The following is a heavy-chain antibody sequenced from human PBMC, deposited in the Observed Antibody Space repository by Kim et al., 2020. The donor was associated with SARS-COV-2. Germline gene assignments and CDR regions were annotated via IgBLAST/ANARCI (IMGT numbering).Heavy chain of an antibody. CDR1: GESTSANF. V-gene: IGHV4-34*01. Sequence: SETLSLTCDVYGESTSANFWTWVRQPPGKGLEWIGEVTNTGSPYYNASLSSRVTMSADTSKKQVSLRLTSVTAADTAVYYCARGFSGAWEVGYAWGQGTPVTVSS. D-gene: IGHD2-15*01. CDR3: ARGFSGAWEVGYA. CDR2: VTNTGSP. J-gene: IGHJ5*02.